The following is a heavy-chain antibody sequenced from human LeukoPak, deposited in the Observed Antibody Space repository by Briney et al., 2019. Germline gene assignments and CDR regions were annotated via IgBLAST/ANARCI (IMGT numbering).Heavy chain of an antibody. CDR2: INPSGAST. CDR3: ARDLCETYSSGWELFDY. CDR1: GYTFTSYY. D-gene: IGHD6-19*01. Sequence: GASVKVSCAASGYTFTSYYLHWVRQAPGQGLEWMGRINPSGASTSYAQKFQGRVTMTRDTSTSTVYMELSSLRSEDTAVYYCARDLCETYSSGWELFDYWGQGTLVTVSS. V-gene: IGHV1-46*01. J-gene: IGHJ4*02.